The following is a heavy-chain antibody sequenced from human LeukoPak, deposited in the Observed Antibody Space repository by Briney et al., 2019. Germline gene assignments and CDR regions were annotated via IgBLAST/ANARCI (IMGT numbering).Heavy chain of an antibody. CDR1: GFTFSSYG. CDR3: ARDLLEWYFDY. D-gene: IGHD3-3*01. CDR2: ISNDGSNK. J-gene: IGHJ4*02. Sequence: GGSLRLSCAASGFTFSSYGIHWVRQAPGKGLEWVAVISNDGSNKYYADSVKGRFTISRDNSKNTLYLQMNSLRAEDTAVYYCARDLLEWYFDYWGQGTLVTVSS. V-gene: IGHV3-30*03.